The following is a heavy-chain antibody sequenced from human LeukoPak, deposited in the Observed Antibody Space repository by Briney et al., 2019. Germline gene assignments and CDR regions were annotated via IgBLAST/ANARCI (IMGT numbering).Heavy chain of an antibody. CDR2: INHSGST. D-gene: IGHD4-11*01. CDR3: ARDRRYSTSYYFDY. Sequence: PSETLSLTCAVYGGSFGGYYWSWIRQPPGKGLEWIGEINHSGSTDYNPSLKSRVTISVDTSRNQFSLKVSSVTAADTAVYYCARDRRYSTSYYFDYWGQGTLVTVSS. CDR1: GGSFGGYY. J-gene: IGHJ4*02. V-gene: IGHV4-34*01.